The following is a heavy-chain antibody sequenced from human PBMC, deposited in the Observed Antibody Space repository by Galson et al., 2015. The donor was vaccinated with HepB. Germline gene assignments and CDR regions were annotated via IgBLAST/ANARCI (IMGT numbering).Heavy chain of an antibody. CDR2: ISYDGSFR. Sequence: SLRLSCASSGFSFSNYAIHWVRQAPGKGLEWMAVISYDGSFRYYSDSVKGRFTISRDNAKNSLYLQMNSLRAEDTAVCYCARSGFDFWIGYDYYMDVWGKGTTVTVSS. V-gene: IGHV3-30*03. CDR1: GFSFSNYA. D-gene: IGHD3-3*01. CDR3: ARSGFDFWIGYDYYMDV. J-gene: IGHJ6*03.